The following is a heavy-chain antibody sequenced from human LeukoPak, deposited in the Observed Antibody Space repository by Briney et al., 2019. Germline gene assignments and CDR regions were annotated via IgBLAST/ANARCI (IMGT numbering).Heavy chain of an antibody. CDR3: ARGRSYGFDFDS. CDR2: KYYSGST. D-gene: IGHD3-16*01. Sequence: SETQSLTCAVSGVSINTCCYYWTWIRQPPGKGLEWIGYKYYSGSTRYNSSLRSRLTISLDTSKNQFSLRLTSVTAADTAVYYCARGRSYGFDFDSWGQGTLVIVSS. V-gene: IGHV4-61*01. J-gene: IGHJ4*02. CDR1: GVSINTCCYY.